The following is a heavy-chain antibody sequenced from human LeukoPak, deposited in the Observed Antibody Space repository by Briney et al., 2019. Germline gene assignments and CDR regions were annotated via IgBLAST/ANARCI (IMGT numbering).Heavy chain of an antibody. CDR1: GYTFTGYY. Sequence: ASVKVSCKASGYTFTGYYMHWVRQAPGQGLEWMGWINPNSGGTNYAQKFQGRVTMTRDTSISTAYMELSRLRSDDTAVYYCARQGGTSFALNNERIAVAGTEDYWGQGTLVTVSS. J-gene: IGHJ4*02. CDR3: ARQGGTSFALNNERIAVAGTEDY. CDR2: INPNSGGT. V-gene: IGHV1-2*02. D-gene: IGHD6-19*01.